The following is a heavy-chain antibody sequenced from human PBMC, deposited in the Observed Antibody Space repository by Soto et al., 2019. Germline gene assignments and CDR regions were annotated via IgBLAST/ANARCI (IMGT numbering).Heavy chain of an antibody. V-gene: IGHV1-46*01. CDR1: GYTFTSYY. CDR2: INPSFGTT. CDR3: ARDQAAGIYYYYFMDV. J-gene: IGHJ6*02. Sequence: QVQLVQSGAEVKKPGAPVKVSCKASGYTFTSYYMHWVRQAPGQGLEWMGMINPSFGTTVYAQKFQGRVTMTRDTANGTGYMDLTSLGSEDTGVYYCARDQAAGIYYYYFMDVWGQGTTVTVSS. D-gene: IGHD6-19*01.